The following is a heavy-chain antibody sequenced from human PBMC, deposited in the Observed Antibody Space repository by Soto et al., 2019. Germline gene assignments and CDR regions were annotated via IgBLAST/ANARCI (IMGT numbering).Heavy chain of an antibody. CDR2: IYTSGST. V-gene: IGHV4-4*07. CDR3: ARESYSVVTNHYYGMDV. J-gene: IGHJ6*02. Sequence: WETLSLTCTVSGGSISSYYWSWIRQPAGKGLEWIGRIYTSGSTNYNPSLKSRVTMSVDTSKNQFSLKLSSVTAADTAVYYCARESYSVVTNHYYGMDVWGQGTTVTVSS. D-gene: IGHD2-21*02. CDR1: GGSISSYY.